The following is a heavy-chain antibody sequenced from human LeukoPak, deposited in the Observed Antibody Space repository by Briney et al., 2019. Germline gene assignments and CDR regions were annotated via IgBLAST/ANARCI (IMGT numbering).Heavy chain of an antibody. CDR3: ARADAGPN. J-gene: IGHJ4*02. CDR2: IKQDRSEK. V-gene: IGHV3-7*01. Sequence: GWSLRLSCPASGFTFTNYWMSWVRQAPGKGLELVANIKQDRSEKYYVDSVKGRFTISRDNAKNSLYLQMNSLRAEDTAVYYCARADAGPNWGQGTLVTVSS. D-gene: IGHD3-10*01. CDR1: GFTFTNYW.